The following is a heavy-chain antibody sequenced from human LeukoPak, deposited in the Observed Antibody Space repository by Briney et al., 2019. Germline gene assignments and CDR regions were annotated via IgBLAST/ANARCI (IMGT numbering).Heavy chain of an antibody. D-gene: IGHD2-15*01. V-gene: IGHV3-11*04. CDR3: ARVMLGYCSGGSCYSWYYYYMDV. CDR2: ITNNGGNI. J-gene: IGHJ6*03. Sequence: PGGSLRLSCAASGFTFSDHYMSWVRQAPGKGLEWVSYITNNGGNIFYSESVKGRFTISRDNAKKSLYVQMNSLRADDTAVYYCARVMLGYCSGGSCYSWYYYYMDVWGKGTTVTVSS. CDR1: GFTFSDHY.